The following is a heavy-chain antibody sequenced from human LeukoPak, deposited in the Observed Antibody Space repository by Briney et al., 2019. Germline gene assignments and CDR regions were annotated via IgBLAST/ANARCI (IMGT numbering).Heavy chain of an antibody. CDR2: INSDGSST. D-gene: IGHD4-17*01. Sequence: PGGSLRLSCAASGFTFSNYWMHWVRQAPGKGLVWVSRINSDGSSTSYADSMTGRFTISRDNAMNTLHLQMNSLRAEDTAVYYCARVAYGNAFDIWGQGTMVTVSS. CDR3: ARVAYGNAFDI. CDR1: GFTFSNYW. V-gene: IGHV3-74*01. J-gene: IGHJ3*02.